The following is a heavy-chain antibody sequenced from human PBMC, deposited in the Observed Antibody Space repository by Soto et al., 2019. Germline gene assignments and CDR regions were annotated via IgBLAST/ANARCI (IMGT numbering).Heavy chain of an antibody. J-gene: IGHJ6*02. V-gene: IGHV5-51*01. CDR2: IYPGDSDT. CDR1: GYSFTSYW. CDR3: ARLVRYFDWLTYFYYGMHX. D-gene: IGHD3-9*01. Sequence: PGESLKISCKGSGYSFTSYWIGWVRQMPGKGLELMVIIYPGDSDTRYSPSFQGQVTISAKKSIITAYLQWSSLKASDTAMYYCARLVRYFDWLTYFYYGMHXWGQGTTVTVS.